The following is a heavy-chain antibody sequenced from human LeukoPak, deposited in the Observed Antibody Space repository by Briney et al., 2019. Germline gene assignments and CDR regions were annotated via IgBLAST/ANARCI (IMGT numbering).Heavy chain of an antibody. CDR1: GYTFTGYY. CDR3: ARDPLRANWLDP. Sequence: ASVKVSCKASGYTFTGYYTHWVRQAPGQGLEWMGWINPNSGGTNYAQKFQGRVTMTRDTSISTAYMELSRLRSDDTAVYYCARDPLRANWLDPWGQGTLVTVSS. J-gene: IGHJ5*02. V-gene: IGHV1-2*02. CDR2: INPNSGGT.